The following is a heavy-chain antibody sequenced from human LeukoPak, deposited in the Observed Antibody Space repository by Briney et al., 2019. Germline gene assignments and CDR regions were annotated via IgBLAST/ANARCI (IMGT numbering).Heavy chain of an antibody. Sequence: PSETLSLTCTVSSGSISTSNYYSGWVRQPPGKALEWIGNILYTGSTYYSPSLKSRVTMSLDTSRNQFSLRLNSVTAADTAVYYCAKSNGYGLTDIWGQGTMVTVSS. V-gene: IGHV4-39*07. CDR3: AKSNGYGLTDI. CDR1: SGSISTSNYY. CDR2: ILYTGST. D-gene: IGHD3-10*01. J-gene: IGHJ3*02.